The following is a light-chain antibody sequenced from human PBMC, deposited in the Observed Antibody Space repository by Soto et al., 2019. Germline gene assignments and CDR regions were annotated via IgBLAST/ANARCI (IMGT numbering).Light chain of an antibody. Sequence: ETKMTQSPATLSVSPGERVTLSCRASQYISTKLAWYQQKPGQSPRLVISGVSKRATGIPARFSGSGSGTEFNLTISSLQSDDLGVYYCQQYNNWPPITFGQGTRLEIK. CDR1: QYISTK. CDR3: QQYNNWPPIT. J-gene: IGKJ5*01. CDR2: GVS. V-gene: IGKV3D-15*01.